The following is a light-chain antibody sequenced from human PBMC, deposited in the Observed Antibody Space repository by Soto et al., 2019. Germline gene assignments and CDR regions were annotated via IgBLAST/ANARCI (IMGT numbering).Light chain of an antibody. CDR3: QQRSNWPPT. CDR1: QSVSSY. V-gene: IGKV3-11*01. Sequence: EIVLTQSPATLSLSPGERATLSCRASQSVSSYLAWYQQKPGQARRLLIYDASNRATGIPARFSGSGSGTDFTLTISSLEPEDFAVYYCQQRSNWPPTVGGGTKVEIK. CDR2: DAS. J-gene: IGKJ4*01.